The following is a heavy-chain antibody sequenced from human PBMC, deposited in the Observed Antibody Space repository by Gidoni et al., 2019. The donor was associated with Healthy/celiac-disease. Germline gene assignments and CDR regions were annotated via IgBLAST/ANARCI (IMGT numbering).Heavy chain of an antibody. CDR2: IKSKTDGGTT. Sequence: EVQLVESGGGLVKPGGSLRLYCAASGFTFSHARMNWVRQGPGKGLEWVGRIKSKTDGGTTDYAAPVKGRFTISRDDSKNTLYLQMNSLKTEDTAVYYCTTGAVSGWHEGVIDYWGQGTLVTVSS. D-gene: IGHD6-19*01. CDR3: TTGAVSGWHEGVIDY. CDR1: GFTFSHAR. V-gene: IGHV3-15*07. J-gene: IGHJ4*02.